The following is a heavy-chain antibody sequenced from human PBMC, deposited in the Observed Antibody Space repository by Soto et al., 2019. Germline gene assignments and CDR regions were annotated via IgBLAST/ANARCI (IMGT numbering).Heavy chain of an antibody. V-gene: IGHV1-24*01. J-gene: IGHJ4*02. CDR2: FDPEDGET. CDR1: GYTLTELS. Sequence: ASVKVSCKVSGYTLTELSMHWVRQAPGKGLEWMGGFDPEDGETIYAQKFQGRVTMTEDTSTDTAYMELSSLRSEDTAVYYCATGPRITIFGVVIPFDYWGQGTLVTVSS. CDR3: ATGPRITIFGVVIPFDY. D-gene: IGHD3-3*01.